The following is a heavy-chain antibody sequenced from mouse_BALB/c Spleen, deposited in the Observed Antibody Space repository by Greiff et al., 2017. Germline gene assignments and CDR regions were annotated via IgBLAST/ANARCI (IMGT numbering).Heavy chain of an antibody. J-gene: IGHJ4*01. V-gene: IGHV8-12*01. CDR3: ARGDGAMDY. CDR2: IYWDDDK. Sequence: QVTLKVCGPGILQPSQTLSLTCSFSGFSLSTSGMGVSWIRQPSGKGLEWLAHIYWDDDKRYNPSLKSRLTISKDTSSNQVFLKITSVDTADTATYYCARGDGAMDYWGQGTSVTVSS. CDR1: GFSLSTSGMG.